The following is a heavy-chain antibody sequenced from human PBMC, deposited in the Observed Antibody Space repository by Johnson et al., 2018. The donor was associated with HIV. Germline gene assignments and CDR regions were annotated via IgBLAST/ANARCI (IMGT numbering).Heavy chain of an antibody. Sequence: VQLVESGGGLVQPGGSLRLSCAASGFTFTNHYMTWVRQAPGKGLEWVANIKQDGSEKYSVDSVKGRFTISRDNSKNTLYLQMNSLRAEDTAVYYCAKDWAGGAFDIWGQGTMVTVSS. D-gene: IGHD3-16*01. CDR1: GFTFTNHY. V-gene: IGHV3-7*03. CDR2: IKQDGSEK. J-gene: IGHJ3*02. CDR3: AKDWAGGAFDI.